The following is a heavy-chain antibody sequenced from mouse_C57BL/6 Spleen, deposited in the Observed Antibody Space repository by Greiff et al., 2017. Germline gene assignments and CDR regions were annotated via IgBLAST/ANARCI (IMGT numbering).Heavy chain of an antibody. Sequence: VQGVESGPGLVAPSQSLSITCTVSGFSLTSYGVSWVRQPPGKGLEWLGVIWGDGSTNYHSALISRLSISKDNSKSQVFLKLNSLQTDDTATYYCAKPLITTVVATEDYYAMDYWGQGTSVTVSS. CDR2: IWGDGST. V-gene: IGHV2-3*01. CDR3: AKPLITTVVATEDYYAMDY. CDR1: GFSLTSYG. J-gene: IGHJ4*01. D-gene: IGHD1-1*01.